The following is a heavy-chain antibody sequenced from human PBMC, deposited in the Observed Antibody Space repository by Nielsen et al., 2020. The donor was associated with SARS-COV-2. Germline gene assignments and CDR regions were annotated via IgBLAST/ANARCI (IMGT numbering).Heavy chain of an antibody. CDR2: IDPSDSYT. V-gene: IGHV5-10-1*01. J-gene: IGHJ6*02. CDR1: GYSFTSYW. CDR3: ARQDYYYYGMDV. Sequence: KVSCKGSGYSFTSYWIGWVRQMPGKGLEWMGRIDPSDSYTNYSPSFQGHVTISADKSISTAYLQWSSLKASDTAMYYCARQDYYYYGMDVWGQGTTVTVSS.